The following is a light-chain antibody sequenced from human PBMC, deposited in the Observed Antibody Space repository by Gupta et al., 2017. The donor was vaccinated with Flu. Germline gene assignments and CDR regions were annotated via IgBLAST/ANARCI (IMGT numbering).Light chain of an antibody. J-gene: IGKJ3*01. CDR2: SAS. CDR1: QSVSSSY. CDR3: QQYGSSPIT. Sequence: ENVFTQSPGTLSLSPGERATLSCRASQSVSSSYLAWYQQIHGQAPRLLIHSASSRATGTPDRFSGGGSGTDFTLTISRLEPEDFAVYYCQQYGSSPITFGHGTKVDIK. V-gene: IGKV3-20*01.